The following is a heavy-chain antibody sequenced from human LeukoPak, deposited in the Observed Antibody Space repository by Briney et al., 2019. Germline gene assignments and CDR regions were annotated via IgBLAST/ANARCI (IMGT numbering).Heavy chain of an antibody. CDR1: GGTISNFA. Sequence: SVKVSCKASGGTISNFAINWVRQAPGQGLEFLGRIIPILDLPNYPQKFQGRVTISLDSSTNTAYMELTSLRDDDSAVYYCEGSSSSHGLDVWGQGTTVTVSS. V-gene: IGHV1-69*04. D-gene: IGHD1-26*01. CDR2: IIPILDLP. CDR3: EGSSSSHGLDV. J-gene: IGHJ6*02.